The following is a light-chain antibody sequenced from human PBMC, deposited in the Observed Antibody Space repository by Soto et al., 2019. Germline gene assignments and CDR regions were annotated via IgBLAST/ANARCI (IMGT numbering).Light chain of an antibody. CDR1: TGPVTSDYY. V-gene: IGLV7-43*01. CDR2: STT. J-gene: IGLJ2*01. CDR3: LLYYGAAVV. Sequence: QAVVTQEPSLTVSPGGTVTLTCASSTGPVTSDYYPNWFQQKPGQAPGALISSTTNKHSWTPARFSGSLLGGKAALTLSGVQPEDEADYYRLLYYGAAVVFGGGTKLTVL.